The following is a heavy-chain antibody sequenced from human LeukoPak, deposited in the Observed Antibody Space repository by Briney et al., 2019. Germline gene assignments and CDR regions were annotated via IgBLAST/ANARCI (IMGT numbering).Heavy chain of an antibody. J-gene: IGHJ5*02. CDR2: ISGSGGST. D-gene: IGHD4-17*01. Sequence: GGSLRLSCAASGFTFSSYAMSWVRQAPGKGLEWVSAISGSGGSTYYADSVKGRFTISRDNPKNTLYLQMNSLRAEDTAVYYCAKHDYGDYRVNWFDPWGQGTLVTVSS. CDR3: AKHDYGDYRVNWFDP. CDR1: GFTFSSYA. V-gene: IGHV3-23*01.